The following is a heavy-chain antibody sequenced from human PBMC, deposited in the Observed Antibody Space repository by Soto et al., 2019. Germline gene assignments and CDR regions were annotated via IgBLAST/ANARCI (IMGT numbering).Heavy chain of an antibody. V-gene: IGHV1-8*02. CDR1: GGTFSSYA. Sequence: ASVKGSCKSSGGTFSSYAISWVRQAPGQGLEWMGWINPNIGTTNYAQKFQGRVTMTRNTSISTAYMELSSLRSEDTAVYYCARAFEILTRYYFDYWGQGTLVTVSS. CDR2: INPNIGTT. D-gene: IGHD3-9*01. J-gene: IGHJ4*02. CDR3: ARAFEILTRYYFDY.